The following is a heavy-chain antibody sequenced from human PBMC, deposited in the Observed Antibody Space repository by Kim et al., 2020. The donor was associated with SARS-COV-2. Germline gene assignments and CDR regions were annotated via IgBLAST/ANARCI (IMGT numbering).Heavy chain of an antibody. CDR1: GFTFDDYA. CDR3: AGWSYYGMDV. Sequence: GGSLRLSCAASGFTFDDYAMEWVRQAPGKGLEWVAGITWNSGSIGYADSVKGRFAISTHNAKNSLYLQMNSLRTEDTALYYCAGWSYYGMDVWGQGTTVTVSS. CDR2: ITWNSGSI. J-gene: IGHJ6*02. D-gene: IGHD6-19*01. V-gene: IGHV3-9*01.